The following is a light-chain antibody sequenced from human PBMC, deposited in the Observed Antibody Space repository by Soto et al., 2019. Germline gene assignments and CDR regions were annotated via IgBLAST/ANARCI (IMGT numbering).Light chain of an antibody. Sequence: QSALTQPASVSGSPGHSSTLSCTGTSSDVGGYNYVSWYQQHPGKAPKLMIYDVSNRPSGVSNRFSGSKSGNTASLTISGLQAEDEADYYCSSYTSSSTLEVFGGGTKLTVL. CDR3: SSYTSSSTLEV. V-gene: IGLV2-14*01. CDR2: DVS. CDR1: SSDVGGYNY. J-gene: IGLJ2*01.